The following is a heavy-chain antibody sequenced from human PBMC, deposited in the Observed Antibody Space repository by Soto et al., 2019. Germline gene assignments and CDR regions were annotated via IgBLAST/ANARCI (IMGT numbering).Heavy chain of an antibody. CDR1: GFTFSHYA. D-gene: IGHD2-2*01. J-gene: IGHJ5*02. V-gene: IGHV3-30-3*01. CDR2: ISYDGDNQ. CDR3: VRPHSDRSYAFDL. Sequence: QPHLVESGGGVVQPGRSLRLSCAASGFTFSHYAMHWVRQPPGKGREWVALISYDGDNQYFTDSVRGRFTISRDKSKTAVYLEMNNLRLDDPATYYCVRPHSDRSYAFDLWGQGTLVTVSS.